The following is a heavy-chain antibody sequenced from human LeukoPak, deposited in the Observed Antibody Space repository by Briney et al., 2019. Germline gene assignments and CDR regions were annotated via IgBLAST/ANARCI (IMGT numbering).Heavy chain of an antibody. D-gene: IGHD1-1*01. CDR2: INPKSDGT. CDR3: ARDPPGTTAFDL. CDR1: GYIFTDYY. Sequence: ASVKVSCKASGYIFTDYYMHWVRQAPGQGLEWMGWINPKSDGTKYAQNFQGRVTMTWDTSISTAYMEVSRPTSDDTAMFYCARDPPGTTAFDLWGQGTMVTVSS. J-gene: IGHJ3*01. V-gene: IGHV1-2*02.